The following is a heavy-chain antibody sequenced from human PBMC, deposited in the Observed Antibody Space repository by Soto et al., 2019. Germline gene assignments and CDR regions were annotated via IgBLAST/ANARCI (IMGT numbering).Heavy chain of an antibody. V-gene: IGHV1-2*04. Sequence: ASVKVSCKASGYSFTANSMHWVRQALGQGLEWMGWINPNNGGTNCARKFLGWVTMTRDTSISTAYMDLTRLKSDDTAVYYCARLSAPSKRYKGVRYFDYWGQGTLVTVSS. D-gene: IGHD3-10*01. CDR2: INPNNGGT. CDR1: GYSFTANS. J-gene: IGHJ4*02. CDR3: ARLSAPSKRYKGVRYFDY.